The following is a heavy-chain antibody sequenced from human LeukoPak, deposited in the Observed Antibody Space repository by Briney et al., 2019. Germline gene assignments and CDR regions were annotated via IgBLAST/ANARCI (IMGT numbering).Heavy chain of an antibody. CDR2: ISGSGATT. CDR3: AKEHGPGVWALQH. J-gene: IGHJ1*01. V-gene: IGHV3-23*01. D-gene: IGHD2-8*01. CDR1: VFTFSTYA. Sequence: GGSLRLSCAASVFTFSTYAMSWVRRAPGKGLEWVSLISGSGATTYDADSVKGRFTISRDNSKNTLFLQMNGLRAEDTAVYYCAKEHGPGVWALQHWGQGTLVTVSS.